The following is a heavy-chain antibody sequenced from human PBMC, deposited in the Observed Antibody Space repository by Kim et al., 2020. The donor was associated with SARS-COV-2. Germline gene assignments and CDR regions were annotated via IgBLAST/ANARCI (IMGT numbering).Heavy chain of an antibody. J-gene: IGHJ4*02. V-gene: IGHV1-69*01. Sequence: AQKFQGGVTITADESTTTAYMELSSLRSEDTAVYYCARAVASSSWYRFDYWGQGTLVTVSS. CDR3: ARAVASSSWYRFDY. D-gene: IGHD6-13*01.